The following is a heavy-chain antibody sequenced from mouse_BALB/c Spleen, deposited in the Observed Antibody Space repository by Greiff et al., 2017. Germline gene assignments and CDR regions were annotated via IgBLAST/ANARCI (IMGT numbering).Heavy chain of an antibody. CDR2: IYPSDSYT. Sequence: VQLQQPGAELVRPGASVKLSCKASGYTFTSYWINWVKQRPGQGLEWIGNIYPSDSYTNYNQKFKDKATLTVDKSSSTAYMQLSSPTSEDSAVYYCTRWGDYDAVDWGQGTTLTVSS. CDR3: TRWGDYDAVD. CDR1: GYTFTSYW. J-gene: IGHJ2*01. V-gene: IGHV1-69*02. D-gene: IGHD2-4*01.